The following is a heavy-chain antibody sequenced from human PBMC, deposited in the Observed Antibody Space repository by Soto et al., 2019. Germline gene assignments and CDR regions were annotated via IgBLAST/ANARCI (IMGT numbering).Heavy chain of an antibody. CDR3: ASRIAVAGTAPDY. J-gene: IGHJ4*02. CDR2: ISSSGSTI. CDR1: GFTFSDYY. D-gene: IGHD6-19*01. Sequence: QVQLVESGGGLVKPGGSLRLSCAASGFTFSDYYMSWIRQAPGKGLEWVSYISSSGSTIYYADSVKGRLTISRDNAKNSLYLQMHTLTAEDTAVYYCASRIAVAGTAPDYWGQGTLVTVSS. V-gene: IGHV3-11*01.